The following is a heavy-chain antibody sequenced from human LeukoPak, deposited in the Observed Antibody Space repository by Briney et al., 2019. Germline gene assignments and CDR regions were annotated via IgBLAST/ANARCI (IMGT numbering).Heavy chain of an antibody. D-gene: IGHD2-15*01. J-gene: IGHJ1*01. CDR2: ISSSSSYI. CDR1: GFTFSSYA. Sequence: GGSLRLSCAASGFTFSSYAMSWVRQAPGKGLEWVSSISSSSSYIYYTDSVKGRFTISRDNAKNSLYLQMNSLRAEDTAVYYCASSYCSGGSCYSIYFQHWGQGTLVTVSS. CDR3: ASSYCSGGSCYSIYFQH. V-gene: IGHV3-21*01.